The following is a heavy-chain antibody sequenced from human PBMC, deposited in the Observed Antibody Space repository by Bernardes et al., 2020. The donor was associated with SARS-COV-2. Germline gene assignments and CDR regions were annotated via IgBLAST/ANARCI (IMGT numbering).Heavy chain of an antibody. Sequence: TLSLTITFSCGSNSSGGYYWSLLRQHPGKGLEWLGYIYYSGSTNYNPSLNSRVTLSLDTSRNQFSLQLISVTAADTAVYYCARQRDNTGYYLAFDSWGQGTLVTVSS. V-gene: IGHV4-31*03. J-gene: IGHJ4*02. CDR3: ARQRDNTGYYLAFDS. D-gene: IGHD3-22*01. CDR1: CGSNSSGGYY. CDR2: IYYSGST.